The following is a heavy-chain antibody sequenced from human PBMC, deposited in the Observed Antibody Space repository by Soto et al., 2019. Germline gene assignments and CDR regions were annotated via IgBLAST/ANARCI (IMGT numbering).Heavy chain of an antibody. Sequence: QVQLQESGPGLVKPSQTLSLTCTVSGGSISSGDYYWSWIRQPPGKGLEWIGYIYYSGSTYYNPSLKSRVTLSVATSTHQCSLKLSSVTAADTAVYYCARGRDYYDSSGPHFDLWGRGTLVTVSS. V-gene: IGHV4-30-4*01. J-gene: IGHJ2*01. CDR1: GGSISSGDYY. CDR3: ARGRDYYDSSGPHFDL. CDR2: IYYSGST. D-gene: IGHD3-22*01.